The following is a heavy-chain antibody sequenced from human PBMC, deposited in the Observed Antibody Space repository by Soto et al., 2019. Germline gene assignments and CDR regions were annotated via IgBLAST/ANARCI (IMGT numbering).Heavy chain of an antibody. Sequence: PSETLSLTCTVSGGSISRYSWSWIRQPPGKGLEWIGYIYYSGNTNYNPSLKRRVSISVDTSKNQFSLKLSSVTAADTAVYYCASHSSHWPFFDFWGQGTLVTVSS. CDR2: IYYSGNT. J-gene: IGHJ4*02. CDR1: GGSISRYS. D-gene: IGHD6-13*01. V-gene: IGHV4-59*01. CDR3: ASHSSHWPFFDF.